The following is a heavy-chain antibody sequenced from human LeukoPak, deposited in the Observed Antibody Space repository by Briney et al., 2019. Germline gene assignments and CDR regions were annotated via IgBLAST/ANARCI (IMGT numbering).Heavy chain of an antibody. J-gene: IGHJ4*02. CDR1: GFTFSSYA. Sequence: GKSLRLSCAASGFTFSSYAMHWVRQAPGKGLEWVAVISFDDGSNKYYADSVKGRFTISRDNSKNTLYLQMNSLRAEDTAVYYCARRAGAYSHPYDYWGQGTLVTVSS. CDR2: ISFDDGSNK. CDR3: ARRAGAYSHPYDY. D-gene: IGHD4/OR15-4a*01. V-gene: IGHV3-30*14.